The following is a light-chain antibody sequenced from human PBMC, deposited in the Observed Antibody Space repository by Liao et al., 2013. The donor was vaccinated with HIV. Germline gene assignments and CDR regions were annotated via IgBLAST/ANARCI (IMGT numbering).Light chain of an antibody. J-gene: IGLJ2*01. CDR1: KLGDKY. Sequence: SYELTQPTSVSVSPGQTASITCSGDKLGDKYACWYQQKPTSGIPERFSGSNSGNTATLTISGTQAMDEADYYCQAWDSSTVVFGGGTKLTVL. V-gene: IGLV3-1*01. CDR3: QAWDSSTVV.